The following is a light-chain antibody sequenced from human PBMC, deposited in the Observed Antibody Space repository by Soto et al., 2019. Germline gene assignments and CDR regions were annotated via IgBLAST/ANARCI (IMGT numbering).Light chain of an antibody. V-gene: IGLV2-14*01. CDR2: AVS. J-gene: IGLJ2*01. Sequence: QSVLTQPASVSGSPGQSITISCTGTRSDVGGSNYVSWYQQHPGKAPKLMISAVSNRPSGVSNRFSGSKSGNTASLTISGLQAEDEADYYCSSYTSASTPYMLFGGGTKLTVL. CDR3: SSYTSASTPYML. CDR1: RSDVGGSNY.